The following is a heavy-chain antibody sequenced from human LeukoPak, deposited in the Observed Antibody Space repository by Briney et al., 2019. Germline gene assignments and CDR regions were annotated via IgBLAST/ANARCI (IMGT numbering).Heavy chain of an antibody. V-gene: IGHV4-39*01. CDR3: ARQYYDSSGYYYSPFDY. CDR1: GGSISSSSYY. J-gene: IGHJ4*02. CDR2: IYYSGST. D-gene: IGHD3-22*01. Sequence: SDTLSLTCTVSGGSISSSSYYWGWIRQPPGKGQEWIGSIYYSGSTYYNPSLKSRVTISVDTSKNQFSLKLSSVTAADTAVYYCARQYYDSSGYYYSPFDYWGQGTLVTVSS.